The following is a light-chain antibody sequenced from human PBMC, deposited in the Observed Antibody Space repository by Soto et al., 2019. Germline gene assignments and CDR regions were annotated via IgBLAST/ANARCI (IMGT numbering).Light chain of an antibody. V-gene: IGKV3-15*01. CDR2: GAS. Sequence: EIVLTQSPGTLSVSPGERATLSCRASQSVSINLAWYQQKPGQAPRLLIHGASTRATGFPARFSGSGSGTDFTLTISSLQSEDFAVYYCQQYNNWPWTFGQGTKVDI. CDR3: QQYNNWPWT. CDR1: QSVSIN. J-gene: IGKJ1*01.